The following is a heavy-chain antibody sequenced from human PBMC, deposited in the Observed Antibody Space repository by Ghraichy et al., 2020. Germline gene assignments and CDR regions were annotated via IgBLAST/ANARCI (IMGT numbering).Heavy chain of an antibody. CDR2: ISGSGGST. CDR3: AKGSALEDYYYYYMDV. Sequence: GESLNISCAASGFTFSSHAMSWVRQAPGKGLEWVSAISGSGGSTYYADSVKGRFTISRDNSKNTLYLQMNSLRAEDTAVYYCAKGSALEDYYYYYMDVWGKGTTVTVSS. V-gene: IGHV3-23*01. D-gene: IGHD1-1*01. J-gene: IGHJ6*03. CDR1: GFTFSSHA.